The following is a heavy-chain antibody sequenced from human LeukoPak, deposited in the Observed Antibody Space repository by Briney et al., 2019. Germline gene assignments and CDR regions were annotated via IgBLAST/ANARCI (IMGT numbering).Heavy chain of an antibody. D-gene: IGHD6-19*01. CDR1: GFTFSSYW. V-gene: IGHV3-7*01. CDR3: AGSRVAVTDTLDP. J-gene: IGHJ5*02. Sequence: GGSLRLSCAASGFTFSSYWMSWVRQAPGKGLEWVANIKQDGSETRCVDSVKGRFTVSRDNAGNSLFLQVNSLRVEDTAVYYCAGSRVAVTDTLDPWGQGTLVTVSP. CDR2: IKQDGSET.